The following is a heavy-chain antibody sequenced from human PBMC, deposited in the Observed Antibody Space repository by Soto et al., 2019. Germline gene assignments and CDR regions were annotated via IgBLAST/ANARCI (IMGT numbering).Heavy chain of an antibody. CDR3: ATRITVFGLLIPPFDP. D-gene: IGHD3-3*01. Sequence: QVHLQQWGAGLLKPSETLSLTCAVYGGSVNGYYRNWIRQPPGKGLEWIGEINHTGGTHYNPSLKSRVTMSVDTSKNQFSLRLSSVTAADTAIYYCATRITVFGLLIPPFDPWGQGTQVTVSS. J-gene: IGHJ5*02. CDR1: GGSVNGYY. V-gene: IGHV4-34*02. CDR2: INHTGGT.